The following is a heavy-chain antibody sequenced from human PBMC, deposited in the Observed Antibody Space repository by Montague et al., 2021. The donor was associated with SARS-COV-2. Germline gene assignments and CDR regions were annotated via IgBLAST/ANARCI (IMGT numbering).Heavy chain of an antibody. CDR2: ISYDGSNK. D-gene: IGHD6-13*01. CDR1: GFTFSIYA. J-gene: IGHJ4*02. Sequence: SLRLSCAVSGFTFSIYAMPWVRQAPGKGLEWVAVISYDGSNKYYADSVKGRFTISRDNSKNTLYLQMNSLRAEDTAVYYCARPALESYSKSWYLDYWGQGTLVTVSS. V-gene: IGHV3-30*04. CDR3: ARPALESYSKSWYLDY.